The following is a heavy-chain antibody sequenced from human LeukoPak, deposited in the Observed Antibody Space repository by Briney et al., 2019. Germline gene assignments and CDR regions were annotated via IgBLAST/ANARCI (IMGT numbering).Heavy chain of an antibody. J-gene: IGHJ4*02. V-gene: IGHV5-51*01. D-gene: IGHD3-22*01. Sequence: GESLKISCKGSGYSFTSYWIGWVRQMPGKGLEWMGIIYPGDSDTRYSPSFQGQVTISADKSISTAYLQWSSLKASDTAMYYCTRRLYYYDSSGYYSDYWGQGALVTVSS. CDR2: IYPGDSDT. CDR1: GYSFTSYW. CDR3: TRRLYYYDSSGYYSDY.